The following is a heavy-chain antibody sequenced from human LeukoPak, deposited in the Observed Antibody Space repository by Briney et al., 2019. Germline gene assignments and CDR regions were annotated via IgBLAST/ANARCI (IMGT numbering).Heavy chain of an antibody. D-gene: IGHD3-22*01. CDR3: ARDPYYYDSSGYYGEGFDY. V-gene: IGHV3-21*01. CDR2: ISSSRNYI. Sequence: GGSLRLSCAASGFTFSSYSMNWVRQAPGKGLEWVSYISSSRNYIFYADSVKDRFTISRDNAKNSLYLQMNSLRAEDTAVYYCARDPYYYDSSGYYGEGFDYWGQGTLVTVSS. CDR1: GFTFSSYS. J-gene: IGHJ4*02.